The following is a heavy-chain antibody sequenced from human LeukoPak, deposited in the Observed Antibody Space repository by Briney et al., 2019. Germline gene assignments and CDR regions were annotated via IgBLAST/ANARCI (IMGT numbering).Heavy chain of an antibody. Sequence: PSQTLSLTCTVSAGSLSSYYWSWIRQPAGKGLEWIGRTYTSGSTNYNPSLRSRATMSVDPSKNQFSLKLSSVPAANTAVYYCARDSGTGRNYYYGMDVWGQGTTVTVSS. CDR1: AGSLSSYY. J-gene: IGHJ6*02. CDR2: TYTSGST. CDR3: ARDSGTGRNYYYGMDV. V-gene: IGHV4-4*07. D-gene: IGHD1-26*01.